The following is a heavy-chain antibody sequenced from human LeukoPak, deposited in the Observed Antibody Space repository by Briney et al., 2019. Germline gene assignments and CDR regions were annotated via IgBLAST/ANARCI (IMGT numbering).Heavy chain of an antibody. J-gene: IGHJ4*02. CDR1: GGSSSGYY. V-gene: IGHV4-34*01. D-gene: IGHD3-22*01. CDR3: AREGYDSSGYYTMVDY. CDR2: INHSGST. Sequence: SETLSLTCAVYGGSSSGYYWSWIRQPPGKGLEWIGEINHSGSTNYNPSLKSRVTISVDTSKNQFSLKLSSVTAADTAVYYCAREGYDSSGYYTMVDYWGQGTLVTVSS.